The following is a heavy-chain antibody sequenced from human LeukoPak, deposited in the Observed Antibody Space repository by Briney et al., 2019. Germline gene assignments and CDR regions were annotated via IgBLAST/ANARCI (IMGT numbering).Heavy chain of an antibody. CDR2: IYHSGNT. CDR3: ARDRGIMTTFGGVIAKGAHY. J-gene: IGHJ4*02. D-gene: IGHD3-16*02. CDR1: GYSISSGYY. Sequence: PSETLSLTCTVSGYSISSGYYWGWIRQPPGKGLEWIGSIYHSGNTYYNPSLKSRVIISVDMSKNQFFLKLSSVTAADTAVYYCARDRGIMTTFGGVIAKGAHYWGQGTLVTVSS. V-gene: IGHV4-38-2*02.